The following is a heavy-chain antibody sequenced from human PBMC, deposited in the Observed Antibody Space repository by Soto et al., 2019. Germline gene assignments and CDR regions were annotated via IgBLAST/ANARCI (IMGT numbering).Heavy chain of an antibody. J-gene: IGHJ6*02. CDR1: GGSISSYD. V-gene: IGHV4-59*08. CDR2: IYYSGTT. D-gene: IGHD1-26*01. CDR3: ERQSGGYYYYGMDV. Sequence: SETLSLTCTVSGGSISSYDLSWIRQPPGKGLEWIGYIYYSGTTNYSPSLKSRLTISVDTSKNQFSLELSSVTAADSAIYYCERQSGGYYYYGMDVWGQGTTVTVSS.